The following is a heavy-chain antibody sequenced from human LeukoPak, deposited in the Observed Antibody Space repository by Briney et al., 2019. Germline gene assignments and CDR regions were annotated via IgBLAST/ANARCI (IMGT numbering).Heavy chain of an antibody. J-gene: IGHJ4*02. CDR3: AREDPRYGGNPSY. CDR2: INHSGST. Sequence: SETLSLTCAVYGGSFSGYYWSWIRQPPGKGLEWIGEINHSGSTNYNPSLKSRVTISVDTSKNQFSLKLSSVTVADTAVYYCAREDPRYGGNPSYWGQGTLVTVSS. V-gene: IGHV4-34*01. CDR1: GGSFSGYY. D-gene: IGHD4-23*01.